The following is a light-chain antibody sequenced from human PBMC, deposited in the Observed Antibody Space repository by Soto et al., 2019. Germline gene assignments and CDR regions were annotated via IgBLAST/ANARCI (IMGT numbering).Light chain of an antibody. V-gene: IGKV1-5*01. CDR2: DAS. CDR1: QSLGIW. CDR3: QEYNSYSGT. J-gene: IGKJ1*01. Sequence: DIQMTQSPSTLSASVGDRVTITCRASQSLGIWLAWHQQKPGKAPKLLIYDASTLKSGVPSRFSGSGSGTKFTLTISSLQPDDFATHYCQEYNSYSGTFGQGTKVDIK.